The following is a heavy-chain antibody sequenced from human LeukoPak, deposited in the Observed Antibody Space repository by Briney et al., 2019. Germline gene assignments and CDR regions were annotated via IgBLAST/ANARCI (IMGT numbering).Heavy chain of an antibody. D-gene: IGHD3-16*01. Sequence: SETLSLTCAVYGGAFSGYYWSWIRQPPGKGLEWIGEINHSGSTNYNPSLKSRVTISVDTSKNQFSLKLSSVTAADTAVYYCARLPYVMDAFDIWGQGTMVTVSS. V-gene: IGHV4-34*01. CDR2: INHSGST. CDR1: GGAFSGYY. CDR3: ARLPYVMDAFDI. J-gene: IGHJ3*02.